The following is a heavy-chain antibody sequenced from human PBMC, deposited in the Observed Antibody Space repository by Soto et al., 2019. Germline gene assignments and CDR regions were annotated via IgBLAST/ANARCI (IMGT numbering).Heavy chain of an antibody. CDR1: GFTFSSYA. V-gene: IGHV3-23*01. CDR3: AKPIGALAG. J-gene: IGHJ4*02. CDR2: ISGSGDYT. Sequence: GGSLRLSCAASGFTFSSYAMTLVRQAPGKGLQWVSDISGSGDYTHYADSVKGRFTVSRDNSNNTVYLQMNSLRDEDTAVYFCAKPIGALAGWGQGTVVTVSS. D-gene: IGHD3-10*01.